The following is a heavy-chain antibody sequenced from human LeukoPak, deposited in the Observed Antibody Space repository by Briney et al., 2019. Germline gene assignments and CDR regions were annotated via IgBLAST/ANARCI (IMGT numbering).Heavy chain of an antibody. CDR1: GFTFSSYA. Sequence: GRSLRLSCAASGFTFSSYAMHWVRQAPGKGLEWVALISYDGSNEYYADSLKGRFTISRDNSKNTLYLQMESLRAEDTAVYYCAKGCSATYPRYYFDYWGQGTLVTVSS. J-gene: IGHJ4*02. CDR2: ISYDGSNE. D-gene: IGHD3-10*02. V-gene: IGHV3-30*18. CDR3: AKGCSATYPRYYFDY.